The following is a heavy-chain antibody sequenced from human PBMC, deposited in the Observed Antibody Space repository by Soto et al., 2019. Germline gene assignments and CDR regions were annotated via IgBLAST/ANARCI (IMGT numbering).Heavy chain of an antibody. CDR3: ARDPQYSSSWYGSPYFDY. Sequence: QVQLVQSGAEVKKPGSSVKVSCKASGGTFSSYTISWVRQAPGQGLEWMGRIIPILGIANYAQKFQGRVTITADKSTSTAYMELSSLRSEDTAVYYCARDPQYSSSWYGSPYFDYRGQGTLVTVSS. J-gene: IGHJ4*02. V-gene: IGHV1-69*08. D-gene: IGHD6-13*01. CDR2: IIPILGIA. CDR1: GGTFSSYT.